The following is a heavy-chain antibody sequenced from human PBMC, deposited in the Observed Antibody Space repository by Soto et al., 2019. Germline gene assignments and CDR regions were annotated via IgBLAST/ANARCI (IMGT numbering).Heavy chain of an antibody. CDR1: GFTFSSYA. V-gene: IGHV3-23*01. J-gene: IGHJ4*02. Sequence: EVQLLESGGGLVQPGGSLRLSCAASGFTFSSYAMNWVRQAPGKGLEWVSSMRGSGDITYNADSVKGRFTISRDNSKNTLYLQMNSLRAEDTALYYCAREGPRAAGGTSLYYFDYWGQGTLVTVSS. D-gene: IGHD6-13*01. CDR2: MRGSGDIT. CDR3: AREGPRAAGGTSLYYFDY.